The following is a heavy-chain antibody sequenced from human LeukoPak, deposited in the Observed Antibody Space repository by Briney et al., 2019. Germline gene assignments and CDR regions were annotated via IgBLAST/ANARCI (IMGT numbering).Heavy chain of an antibody. V-gene: IGHV3-7*01. J-gene: IGHJ4*02. Sequence: GGSLRLSCAASGFTFSNYWMTCVRQAPGKGLEWVANIKQDGREKYYVDSVKGRFTISRDNAKNSLYLQMNSLRAEDTAVYYCARGSGGDFDYWGQGTLVTVSS. CDR3: ARGSGGDFDY. D-gene: IGHD3-10*01. CDR2: IKQDGREK. CDR1: GFTFSNYW.